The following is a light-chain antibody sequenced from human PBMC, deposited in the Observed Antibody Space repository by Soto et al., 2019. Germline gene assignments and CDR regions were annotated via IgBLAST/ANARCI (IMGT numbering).Light chain of an antibody. V-gene: IGLV1-40*01. Sequence: QSVLTQPPSVSGAPGQRVTISCTGSGSNIGAGYDEHWYQHRPGTAPKLLVFGDSHRPSGVPDRFSGSKSGTSASLAITGLQAEDEGDYYCQSYDSTLDARYVFGTGTQLTVL. CDR2: GDS. J-gene: IGLJ1*01. CDR3: QSYDSTLDARYV. CDR1: GSNIGAGYD.